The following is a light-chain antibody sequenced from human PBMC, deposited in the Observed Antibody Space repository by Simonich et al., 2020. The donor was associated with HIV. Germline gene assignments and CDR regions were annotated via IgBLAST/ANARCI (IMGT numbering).Light chain of an antibody. CDR3: SSYTSSSSNVV. V-gene: IGLV2-14*01. CDR2: DVS. CDR1: SSDVVGYNY. Sequence: QSALTQPASVSGSPGQSITISCTGTSSDVVGYNYVSWYQQHPGKAPKLMIYDVSKRPSGVSNRFSGSKSGNTASLTISGLQAEDEADYYCSSYTSSSSNVVFGGGTKLTVL. J-gene: IGLJ2*01.